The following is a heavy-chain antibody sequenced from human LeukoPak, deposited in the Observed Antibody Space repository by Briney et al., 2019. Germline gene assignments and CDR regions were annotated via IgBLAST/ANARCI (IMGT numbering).Heavy chain of an antibody. V-gene: IGHV1-69*04. D-gene: IGHD2-2*01. Sequence: SVKVSCKASGGTFSSYAISWVRQAPGQGLEWMGRIIPILGIANYAQKFQGRVTITADKSTSTAYMELSSLRSEDTAVYYCARDCPRPYCSCTSSYGMDVWGQGTTVTVSS. CDR3: ARDCPRPYCSCTSSYGMDV. CDR2: IIPILGIA. CDR1: GGTFSSYA. J-gene: IGHJ6*02.